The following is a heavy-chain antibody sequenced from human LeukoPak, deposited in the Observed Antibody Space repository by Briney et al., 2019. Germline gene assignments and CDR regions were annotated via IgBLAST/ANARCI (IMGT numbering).Heavy chain of an antibody. Sequence: GGSLRLSCAASGFTFSSYAMHWVRQAPGKGLEWVAVIWYDGSNTYYADSVKGRFTISRDNSKNTLYLQMNSLRVEDTAVYYCARVPYGSGWYYFDDWGQGTLVTVSS. V-gene: IGHV3-33*08. CDR3: ARVPYGSGWYYFDD. CDR2: IWYDGSNT. CDR1: GFTFSSYA. J-gene: IGHJ4*02. D-gene: IGHD6-19*01.